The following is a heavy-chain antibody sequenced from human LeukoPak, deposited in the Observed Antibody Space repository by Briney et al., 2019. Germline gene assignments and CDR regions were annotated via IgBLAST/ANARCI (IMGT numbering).Heavy chain of an antibody. CDR2: FDPEDGET. D-gene: IGHD5-18*01. CDR3: ARDIGSGYSYGLYNWFDP. CDR1: GYTLTELS. V-gene: IGHV1-24*01. Sequence: GASVKVSCKVSGYTLTELSMHWVRQAPGKGLEWMGGFDPEDGETIYAQKFQGRVTMTEDTSTDTAYMELSSLRSDDTAVYYCARDIGSGYSYGLYNWFDPWGQGTLVTVSS. J-gene: IGHJ5*02.